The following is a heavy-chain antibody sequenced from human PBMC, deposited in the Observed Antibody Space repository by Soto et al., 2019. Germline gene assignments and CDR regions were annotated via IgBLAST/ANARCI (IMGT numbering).Heavy chain of an antibody. CDR3: TTAPRSSWFGELLPTSYFDY. J-gene: IGHJ4*02. CDR1: GFTFSNAW. CDR2: IKSKTDGGTT. Sequence: GGSLRLSCAASGFTFSNAWMNWVRQAPGKGLEWVGRIKSKTDGGTTDHTAPVKGRFTISRDDSKNTRYLQMNRQKTEDTAVYYCTTAPRSSWFGELLPTSYFDYWGQGTLVTVSS. V-gene: IGHV3-15*07. D-gene: IGHD3-10*01.